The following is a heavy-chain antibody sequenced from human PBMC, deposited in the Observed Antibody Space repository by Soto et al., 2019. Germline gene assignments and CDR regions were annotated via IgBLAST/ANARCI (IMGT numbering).Heavy chain of an antibody. CDR1: GFTFSNAW. Sequence: GGSLRLSCAASGFTFSNAWMNWVRQAPGKGLEWVGRIKSKTDGGTTDYAAPVKGRFTISRDDSKNTLYLQMNSLKTEDTAVYYCTTGRVKAYYGMDVWGQGTTVTVSS. D-gene: IGHD2-21*01. J-gene: IGHJ6*02. V-gene: IGHV3-15*07. CDR3: TTGRVKAYYGMDV. CDR2: IKSKTDGGTT.